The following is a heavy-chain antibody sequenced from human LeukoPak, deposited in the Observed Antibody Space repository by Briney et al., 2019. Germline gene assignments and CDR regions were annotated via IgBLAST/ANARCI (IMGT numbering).Heavy chain of an antibody. Sequence: ASVEVSCKASGYTFTGYYMHWVRQAPGQGLEWMGWINPNSGDTYYAQNFQGRVTMTRDTSISSAYMELSSLRSDDTAVYYCARVWPCANGVCPDVFEYWGQGTLVTVSS. J-gene: IGHJ4*02. V-gene: IGHV1-2*02. CDR1: GYTFTGYY. CDR3: ARVWPCANGVCPDVFEY. D-gene: IGHD2-8*01. CDR2: INPNSGDT.